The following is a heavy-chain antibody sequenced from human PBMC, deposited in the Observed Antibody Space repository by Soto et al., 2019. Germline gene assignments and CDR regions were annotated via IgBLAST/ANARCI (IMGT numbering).Heavy chain of an antibody. V-gene: IGHV1-2*04. CDR1: GYTFTGYY. Sequence: ASVKVSCKASGYTFTGYYMHWVRQAPGQGLEWMGWINPNSGGTNYAQKFQGWVTMTRDTSISTAYMELSRLRSDDTAVYYCARDAPWASCSGGSCHSGLLDYWG. J-gene: IGHJ4*01. CDR2: INPNSGGT. CDR3: ARDAPWASCSGGSCHSGLLDY. D-gene: IGHD2-15*01.